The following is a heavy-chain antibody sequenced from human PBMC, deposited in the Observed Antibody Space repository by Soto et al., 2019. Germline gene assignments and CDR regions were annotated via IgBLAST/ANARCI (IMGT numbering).Heavy chain of an antibody. J-gene: IGHJ4*02. CDR1: GYTFTSYG. D-gene: IGHD3-10*01. CDR2: ISAYNGNT. CDR3: ARVAAVGLLEY. V-gene: IGHV1-18*01. Sequence: QVQLVQSGAEVKKPGASVKVSCKASGYTFTSYGISWVRQAPGQGLEWMGWISAYNGNTNYAQKLRGRVTRTTGTSTSTAYMGLRSLRSDDTAVYYCARVAAVGLLEYWGQGTLVTVSS.